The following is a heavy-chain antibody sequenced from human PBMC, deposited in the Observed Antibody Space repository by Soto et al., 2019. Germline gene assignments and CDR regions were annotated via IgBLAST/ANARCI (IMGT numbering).Heavy chain of an antibody. Sequence: PSETLSLTCTVSGGSISSGGYYWSWIRQHPGKGLEWIGYIYYSGSTYYNPSLKSRVTISVDTSKNQFSLKLSSVTAADTAVYYCARGYDSSGYYLDDAFDIWGQGTMVTVSS. CDR2: IYYSGST. J-gene: IGHJ3*02. CDR1: GGSISSGGYY. D-gene: IGHD3-22*01. CDR3: ARGYDSSGYYLDDAFDI. V-gene: IGHV4-31*03.